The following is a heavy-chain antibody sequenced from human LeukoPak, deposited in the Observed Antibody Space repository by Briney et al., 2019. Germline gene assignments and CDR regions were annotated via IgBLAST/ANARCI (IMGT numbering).Heavy chain of an antibody. V-gene: IGHV3-53*01. D-gene: IGHD3-22*01. CDR3: AREAYYYDSSGYLIDY. J-gene: IGHJ4*02. CDR2: IYSGGST. Sequence: GGSLRLSCAASGFTVSSNYMSWVRQAPGKGLEWVSVIYSGGSTYCADSVKGRFTISRDNSKNTLYLQMNSLRAEDTAVYYCAREAYYYDSSGYLIDYWGQGTLVTVAS. CDR1: GFTVSSNY.